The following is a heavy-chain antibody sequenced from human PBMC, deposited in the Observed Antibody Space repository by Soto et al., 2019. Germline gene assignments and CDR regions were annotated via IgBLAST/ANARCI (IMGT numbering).Heavy chain of an antibody. D-gene: IGHD2-21*02. CDR3: ARETVVVTAIPGKNR. CDR2: IYYSGST. CDR1: GGSISSGDYY. V-gene: IGHV4-30-4*01. Sequence: SETLSLTCTVSGGSISSGDYYWSWIRQPPGKGLEWIGYIYYSGSTYYNPSLKSRVTISVDTSKNQFSLKLSSVTAADTAVYYCARETVVVTAIPGKNRWGQGTLVTVSS. J-gene: IGHJ5*02.